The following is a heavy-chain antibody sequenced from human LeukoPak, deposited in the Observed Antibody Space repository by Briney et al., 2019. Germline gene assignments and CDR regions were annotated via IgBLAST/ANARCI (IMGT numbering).Heavy chain of an antibody. CDR2: MNPNSGNT. J-gene: IGHJ6*03. Sequence: GASVKVSCKASGYTFTSYDINWVRQATGQGLEWMGWMNPNSGNTGYAQKFQGRVTITRNTSISTAYMELSSLRSEDTAVYYCARGFRRGIAARPSVYYYYYMDVWGKGTTVTVSS. D-gene: IGHD6-6*01. CDR1: GYTFTSYD. CDR3: ARGFRRGIAARPSVYYYYYMDV. V-gene: IGHV1-8*03.